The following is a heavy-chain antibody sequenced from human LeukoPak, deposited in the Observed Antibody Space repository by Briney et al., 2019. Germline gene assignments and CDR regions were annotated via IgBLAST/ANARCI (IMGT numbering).Heavy chain of an antibody. D-gene: IGHD3-10*01. V-gene: IGHV4-34*01. CDR1: GGSFSGYY. CDR2: INHSGST. Sequence: SETLSLTCAVYGGSFSGYYWSWIRQPPGKGLEWIGEINHSGSTNYNPSLKSRVTISVDTSKNQFSLKLSSVTAADTAVYYCARRSMVRGVINRSRSKNRGETALFDYWGQGTLVTVSS. J-gene: IGHJ4*02. CDR3: ARRSMVRGVINRSRSKNRGETALFDY.